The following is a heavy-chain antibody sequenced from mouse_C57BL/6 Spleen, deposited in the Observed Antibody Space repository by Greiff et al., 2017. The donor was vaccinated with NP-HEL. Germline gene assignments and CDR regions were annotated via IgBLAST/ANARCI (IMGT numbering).Heavy chain of an antibody. CDR1: GYTFTSYW. CDR2: IYPGSGST. J-gene: IGHJ4*01. V-gene: IGHV1-55*01. Sequence: VQLQQPGAELVKPGASVKMSCKASGYTFTSYWITWVKQRPGQGLEWIGDIYPGSGSTNYNEKFKSKATLTVDTSSSTAYMQLSSLTSEDSAVYYCARGRLGGSSPYAMDYWGQGTSVTVSS. D-gene: IGHD1-1*01. CDR3: ARGRLGGSSPYAMDY.